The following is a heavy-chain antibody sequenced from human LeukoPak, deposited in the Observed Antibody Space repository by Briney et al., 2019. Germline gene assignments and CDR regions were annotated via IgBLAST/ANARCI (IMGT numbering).Heavy chain of an antibody. J-gene: IGHJ4*02. V-gene: IGHV3-48*03. Sequence: GGSLRLSCAASGFTFSSYEMNWVRQAPGKGLEWVSSIRRGGSPISYADSVKGRFTISRDNAKNSLCLQMNSLRAEDTAVYYCARHVVAVGFDYWGQGTLVTVSS. D-gene: IGHD3-22*01. CDR2: IRRGGSPI. CDR1: GFTFSSYE. CDR3: ARHVVAVGFDY.